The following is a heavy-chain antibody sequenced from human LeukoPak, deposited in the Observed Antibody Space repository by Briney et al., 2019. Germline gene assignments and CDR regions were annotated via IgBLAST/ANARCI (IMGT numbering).Heavy chain of an antibody. CDR3: ARNSGSNRPVDC. CDR2: INTDGSTT. Sequence: GGSLRLSCAASGFTFSSYWMHWVRQAPGKGLVWISGINTDGSTTSYADSVKGRFTISRDNANNTLYLQMNSLRAEDTAVYYCARNSGSNRPVDCWGQGTLVTVSS. V-gene: IGHV3-74*01. CDR1: GFTFSSYW. D-gene: IGHD1-26*01. J-gene: IGHJ4*02.